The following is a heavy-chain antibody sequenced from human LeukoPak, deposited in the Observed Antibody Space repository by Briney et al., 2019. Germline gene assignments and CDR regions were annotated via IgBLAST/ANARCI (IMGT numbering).Heavy chain of an antibody. V-gene: IGHV3-48*01. D-gene: IGHD3-9*01. CDR1: GFTFSDYN. J-gene: IGHJ4*02. CDR3: AKDLRYFDWPLDY. CDR2: ITGSGSTI. Sequence: GGSLRLSCAASGFTFSDYNMNWVRQAPGKGLEWVSYITGSGSTIFYADSVKGRFTISRDNSKNTLYLQMNSLRAEDTAVYYCAKDLRYFDWPLDYWGQGTLVTVSS.